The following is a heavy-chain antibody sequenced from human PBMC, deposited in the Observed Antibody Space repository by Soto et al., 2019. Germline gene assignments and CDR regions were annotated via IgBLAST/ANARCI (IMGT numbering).Heavy chain of an antibody. V-gene: IGHV5-51*01. Sequence: GESLKISCXGHGYDFVTNWIGWLRQKSRKGPEWMAILYLGDSETRYSPSLEGHVTLSDDRSTSTAFLEWPFLKTYDIAMYFCAGTGGFAPVYGCDVWGQGTSGTVAS. CDR2: LYLGDSET. CDR1: GYDFVTNW. J-gene: IGHJ6*02. D-gene: IGHD1-1*01. CDR3: AGTGGFAPVYGCDV.